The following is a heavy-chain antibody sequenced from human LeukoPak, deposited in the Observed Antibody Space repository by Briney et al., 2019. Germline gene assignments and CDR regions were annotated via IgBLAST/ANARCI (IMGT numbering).Heavy chain of an antibody. CDR3: ARNTGWLQPFDY. V-gene: IGHV4-30-4*01. J-gene: IGHJ4*02. CDR2: IYFSGTT. D-gene: IGHD5-24*01. CDR1: GGSISSGDFY. Sequence: SETLSLTCTVSGGSISSGDFYWSWVRQPPGKALEWIGCIYFSGTTYYNPSLKSRITMSVDTSKNQFSLKLSSATAADTAMYYCARNTGWLQPFDYWGQGTLVTVSS.